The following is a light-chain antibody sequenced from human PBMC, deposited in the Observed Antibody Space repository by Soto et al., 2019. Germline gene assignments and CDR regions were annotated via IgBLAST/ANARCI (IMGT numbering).Light chain of an antibody. V-gene: IGKV1-9*01. J-gene: IGKJ3*01. Sequence: IQLTQSPSFLSASVGDRVRITCRASQGISSYIAWYQQKPGKAPKLLIYAASTLQSGVPSRFSGSGSGTDFTLTISSLQPDDFATYYCQQLTSYPRTFGPGTKVDIK. CDR3: QQLTSYPRT. CDR1: QGISSY. CDR2: AAS.